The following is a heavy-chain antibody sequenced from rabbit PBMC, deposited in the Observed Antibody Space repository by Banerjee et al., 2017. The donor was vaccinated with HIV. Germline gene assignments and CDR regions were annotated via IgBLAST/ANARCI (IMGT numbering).Heavy chain of an antibody. CDR1: GFSFSNYYY. CDR2: IYVDSVANT. J-gene: IGHJ4*01. Sequence: QEQLEESGGDLVKPGASLTLTCTASGFSFSNYYYICWVRQAPGKGLEWIACIYVDSVANTYYANWAKGRFSISKTSSTTVTLQMTSLTAADTATYICARDFTLWGPGTLVTVS. CDR3: ARDFTL. V-gene: IGHV1S45*01.